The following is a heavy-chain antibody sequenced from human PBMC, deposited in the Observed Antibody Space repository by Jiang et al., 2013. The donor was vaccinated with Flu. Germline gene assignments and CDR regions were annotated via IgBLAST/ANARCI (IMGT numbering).Heavy chain of an antibody. D-gene: IGHD2-2*01. V-gene: IGHV1-2*02. CDR3: ARVGYCSSTSCLFDY. CDR2: INPNSGGT. J-gene: IGHJ4*02. Sequence: TGYYMHWVRQAPGQGLEWMGWINPNSGGTNYAQKFQGRVTMTRDTSISTAYMELSRLRSDDTAVYYCARVGYCSSTSCLFDYWGQGTLVTVSS. CDR1: TGYY.